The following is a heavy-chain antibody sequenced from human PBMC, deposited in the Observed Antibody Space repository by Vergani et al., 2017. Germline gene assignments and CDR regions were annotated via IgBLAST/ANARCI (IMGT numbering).Heavy chain of an antibody. CDR2: ISGSGGST. Sequence: EVQLLESGGGLVQPGGSLRLSCAASGFTFSSYAMSWVRQAPGKGLEWVSAISGSGGSTYYADSVKGRFTISRDNSKNTLYLQMNSLRAEDTAVYYCAKASDARSVPRSGYFDYWGQGTLVTVSS. V-gene: IGHV3-23*01. D-gene: IGHD6-19*01. CDR3: AKASDARSVPRSGYFDY. CDR1: GFTFSSYA. J-gene: IGHJ4*02.